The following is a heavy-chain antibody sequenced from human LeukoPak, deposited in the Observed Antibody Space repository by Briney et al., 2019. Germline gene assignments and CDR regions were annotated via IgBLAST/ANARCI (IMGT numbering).Heavy chain of an antibody. Sequence: GESLKISCKGSGYGFSSHWIGWVRQMSGKGLEWMGIIYPGDSDTRYSPSFQGQVTISADKSISTAYLQWSSLKASDTAMYYCARSLGSGTYYNPLDYWGQGTLVTVSS. J-gene: IGHJ4*02. V-gene: IGHV5-51*01. CDR2: IYPGDSDT. CDR3: ARSLGSGTYYNPLDY. D-gene: IGHD3-10*01. CDR1: GYGFSSHW.